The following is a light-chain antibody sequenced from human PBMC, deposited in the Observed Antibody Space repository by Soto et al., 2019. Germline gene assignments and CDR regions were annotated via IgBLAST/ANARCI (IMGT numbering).Light chain of an antibody. CDR1: SSGVGGYNY. J-gene: IGLJ1*01. CDR2: DFS. V-gene: IGLV2-14*03. CDR3: SSYRTSNTRQIV. Sequence: QSALTQPASVSGSPGQSITISCTGTSSGVGGYNYVSWYQHHPGKAPKLMIYDFSNRPSGVSHRFSGSKSGNTASLSISGLQPEDEADYYCSSYRTSNTRQIVCGTATKFTVL.